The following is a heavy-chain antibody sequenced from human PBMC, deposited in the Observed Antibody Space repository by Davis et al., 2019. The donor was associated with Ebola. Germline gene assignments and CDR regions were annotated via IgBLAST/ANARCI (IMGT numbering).Heavy chain of an antibody. J-gene: IGHJ4*02. Sequence: PSETLSLTCTVSGDSVSSSSCYWAWIRQSPGKGLEWVSSLSSSGGTTYYADSVKGRFTISRDNSNNTLYLQLNRVRAEDTAVYYCAKDPFDSSTYYQTIYYFDYWGQGTLVTVSS. V-gene: IGHV3-23*01. CDR3: AKDPFDSSTYYQTIYYFDY. D-gene: IGHD2-2*01. CDR2: LSSSGGTT. CDR1: GDSVSSSSCY.